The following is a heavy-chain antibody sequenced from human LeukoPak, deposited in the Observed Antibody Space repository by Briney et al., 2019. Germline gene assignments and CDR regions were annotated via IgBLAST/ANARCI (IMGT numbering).Heavy chain of an antibody. CDR2: LHSDGTST. D-gene: IGHD6-25*01. J-gene: IGHJ4*02. CDR3: ARSGWPYYFDY. Sequence: PGGSLRLSCAASGFTLSNYWMHWVRQAPGKGLVWVSRLHSDGTSTSYADSVRVRFTISRDNARNTLYLQMNTLRAEDTAVYYCARSGWPYYFDYWGQGTLVTVSS. V-gene: IGHV3-74*01. CDR1: GFTLSNYW.